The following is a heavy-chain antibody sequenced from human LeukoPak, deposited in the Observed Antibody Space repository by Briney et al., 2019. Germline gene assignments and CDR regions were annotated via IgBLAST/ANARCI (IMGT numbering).Heavy chain of an antibody. J-gene: IGHJ4*02. CDR3: ARDLGYYDSSGSFDY. D-gene: IGHD3-22*01. CDR1: GYTFTGYY. V-gene: IGHV1-2*02. Sequence: GASVKVSCKASGYTFTGYYMHWVRQAPGQGLEWMGWINPNSGGTNYAQKFQGRVTMARDTSISTAYMELSRLRSDDTAVYYCARDLGYYDSSGSFDYWGQGTLVTVSS. CDR2: INPNSGGT.